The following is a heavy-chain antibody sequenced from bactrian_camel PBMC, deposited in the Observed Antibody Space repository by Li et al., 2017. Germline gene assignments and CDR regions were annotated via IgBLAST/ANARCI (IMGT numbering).Heavy chain of an antibody. CDR2: VDRVGTP. V-gene: IGHV3S53*01. CDR1: GISYRHNC. Sequence: HVQLVESGGASVQAGGSLRLSCSVSGISYRHNCLGWYRQVPGKKREGVAAVDRVGTPAYGDSVTGRFTISLDTSKNTLDLQMNNLKPEDAATDNCEAGPDYLVRFSAWQRVGDFGNWGQGTQVTVS. D-gene: IGHD5*01. CDR3: EAGPDYLVRFSAWQRVGDFGN. J-gene: IGHJ6*01.